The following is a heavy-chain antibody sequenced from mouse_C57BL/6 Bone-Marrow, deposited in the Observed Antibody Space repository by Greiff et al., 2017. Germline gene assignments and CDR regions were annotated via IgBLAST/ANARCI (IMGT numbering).Heavy chain of an antibody. CDR1: GYTFTDYY. CDR3: ARAYSNYVGFAY. CDR2: INPYNGGT. V-gene: IGHV1-19*01. J-gene: IGHJ3*01. Sequence: VQLQQSGPVLVKPGASVKMSCKASGYTFTDYYMNWVKQSHGKSLEWIGVINPYNGGTSYNQKFKGKATLPVDKSSSTAYMELNSLTSEDSADYCCARAYSNYVGFAYWGQGTLVTVSA. D-gene: IGHD2-5*01.